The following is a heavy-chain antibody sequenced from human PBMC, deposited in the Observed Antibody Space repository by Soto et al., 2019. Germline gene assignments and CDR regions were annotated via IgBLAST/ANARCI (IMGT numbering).Heavy chain of an antibody. J-gene: IGHJ5*02. CDR1: GYTFTSYG. CDR2: ISAYNGNT. CDR3: ARVVGALGRWFDP. V-gene: IGHV1-18*01. D-gene: IGHD1-26*01. Sequence: QVQLVQSGAEVKKPGASVKVSCKASGYTFTSYGISWVRQAPGQGLEWMGRISAYNGNTNYAQELQGRVTMTTDTATSTASMELRSLRSDDTAVYFCARVVGALGRWFDPWGQGTLVTVSS.